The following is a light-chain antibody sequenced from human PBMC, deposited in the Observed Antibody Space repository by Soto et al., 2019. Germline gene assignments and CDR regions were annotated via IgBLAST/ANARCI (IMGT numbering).Light chain of an antibody. CDR2: TAS. Sequence: DIQMTQSPSTLSASVGDRVTITCRASQSISSWLAWYQQKPGKAPNLLIYTASNLQSGVPSRFSGSGSGTECTLTISSLQPDDFATYYCQQYNSYPLTFVQGTKVEIK. J-gene: IGKJ1*01. V-gene: IGKV1-5*03. CDR3: QQYNSYPLT. CDR1: QSISSW.